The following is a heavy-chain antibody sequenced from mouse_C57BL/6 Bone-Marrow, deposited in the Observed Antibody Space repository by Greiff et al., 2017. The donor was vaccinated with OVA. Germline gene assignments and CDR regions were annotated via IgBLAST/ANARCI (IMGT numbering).Heavy chain of an antibody. CDR1: GYTFTSYW. Sequence: VQLQQPGAELVKPGASVKLSYKASGYTFTSYWMHWVKQRPGQGLEWIGMIHPNSGSTNYNEKFKSKATLTVDKSSSTAYMQLSSLTSEDSAVYYCAPITTVVDFAYWGQGTLVTVSA. CDR3: APITTVVDFAY. J-gene: IGHJ3*01. CDR2: IHPNSGST. D-gene: IGHD1-1*01. V-gene: IGHV1-64*01.